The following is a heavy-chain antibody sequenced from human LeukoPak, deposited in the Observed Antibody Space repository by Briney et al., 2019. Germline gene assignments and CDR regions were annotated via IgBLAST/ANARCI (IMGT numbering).Heavy chain of an antibody. J-gene: IGHJ4*02. Sequence: GGSLRLSCAASGFTFSSYEMNWVRQARGKGLEWVSYISGSGSNIYYADSVKGRFTISRDNAKNSLYLQMNSLRAEDMAVYYCARVSDDSSGYFQLGYWGQGTLVTVSS. D-gene: IGHD3-22*01. CDR2: ISGSGSNI. V-gene: IGHV3-48*03. CDR1: GFTFSSYE. CDR3: ARVSDDSSGYFQLGY.